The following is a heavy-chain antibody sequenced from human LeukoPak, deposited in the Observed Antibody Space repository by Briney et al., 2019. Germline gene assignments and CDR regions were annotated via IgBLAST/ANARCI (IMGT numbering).Heavy chain of an antibody. V-gene: IGHV3-23*01. Sequence: PGGSLRLSCAASGFTFSSYAKSWVRQAPGKGLEWVSAISGSGGSTYYADSVKGRFTISRDNSKNTLYLQMNSLRAEDTAVYYCALGYCSSTSCFGFDYWGQGTLVTVSS. CDR1: GFTFSSYA. D-gene: IGHD2-2*01. CDR3: ALGYCSSTSCFGFDY. CDR2: ISGSGGST. J-gene: IGHJ4*02.